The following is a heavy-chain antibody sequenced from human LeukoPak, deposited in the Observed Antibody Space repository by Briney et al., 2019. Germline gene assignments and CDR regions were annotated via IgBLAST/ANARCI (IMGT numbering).Heavy chain of an antibody. CDR3: ASLIVGATRFFDY. Sequence: PGGSLRLSCAASGFTFSSYWMSWVRQAPGKGLEWVANIKQDGSEKYYVDSVKGRFTISRDNAKNSLYLQMNSLRAEDTAVYYCASLIVGATRFFDYWGQGTLVTVSS. CDR2: IKQDGSEK. D-gene: IGHD1-26*01. CDR1: GFTFSSYW. J-gene: IGHJ4*02. V-gene: IGHV3-7*01.